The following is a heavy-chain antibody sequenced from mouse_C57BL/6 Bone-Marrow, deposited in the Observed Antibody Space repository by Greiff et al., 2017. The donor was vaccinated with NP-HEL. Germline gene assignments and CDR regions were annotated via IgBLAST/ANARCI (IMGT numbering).Heavy chain of an antibody. J-gene: IGHJ2*01. CDR1: GYTFTSYW. CDR3: ARYYSNSDY. V-gene: IGHV1-50*01. CDR2: IDPSDSYT. D-gene: IGHD2-5*01. Sequence: QVQLKQPGAELVKPGASVKLSCKASGYTFTSYWMQWVKQRPGQGLEWIGEIDPSDSYTNYNQKFKGKATLTVDTSSSTAYMQLSSLTSEDSAVYYCARYYSNSDYWGQGTTLTVSS.